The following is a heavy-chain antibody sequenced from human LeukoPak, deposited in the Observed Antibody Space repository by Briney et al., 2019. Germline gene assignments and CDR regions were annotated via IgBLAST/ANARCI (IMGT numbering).Heavy chain of an antibody. CDR2: ISPSGDIT. J-gene: IGHJ4*02. D-gene: IGHD6-19*01. V-gene: IGHV3-23*01. CDR3: AKSARVIAVEIDY. CDR1: GFTFSSYS. Sequence: GGSLRLSCAASGFTFSSYSMDWVRQAPGKGLEWVSGISPSGDITYYADSVKGRFTISRDNSKNTLYLQMNSLRAEDTAVYYCAKSARVIAVEIDYWGQGTLVTVSS.